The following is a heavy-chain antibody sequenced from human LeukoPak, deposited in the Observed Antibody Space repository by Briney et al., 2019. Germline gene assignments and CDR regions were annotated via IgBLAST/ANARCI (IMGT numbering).Heavy chain of an antibody. Sequence: GGSLRLSCAASGFIFSSYGMHWVRQARGKGLEWVAVIWYDGSNKYYADSVKGRFTISRDNSKNTLYLQMNSLRAEDTAVYYCARDWYYGSGSHLTFGYRGQGTLVTVSS. V-gene: IGHV3-33*01. CDR3: ARDWYYGSGSHLTFGY. CDR2: IWYDGSNK. J-gene: IGHJ4*02. CDR1: GFIFSSYG. D-gene: IGHD3-10*01.